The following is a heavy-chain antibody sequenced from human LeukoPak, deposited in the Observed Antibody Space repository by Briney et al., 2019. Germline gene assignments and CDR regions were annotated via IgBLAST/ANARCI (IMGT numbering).Heavy chain of an antibody. CDR1: GGSISPLY. J-gene: IGHJ4*02. V-gene: IGHV4-59*11. D-gene: IGHD3-10*01. Sequence: SETLSLTCTVSGGSISPLYWGWIRQAPGKGLEFIGYIYYSGSTNFNPSLKSRATLSVDTSKSQISLKLTSVTAADTAVYYCARGGVAAKYYFDFWGQGTLVTVSS. CDR2: IYYSGST. CDR3: ARGGVAAKYYFDF.